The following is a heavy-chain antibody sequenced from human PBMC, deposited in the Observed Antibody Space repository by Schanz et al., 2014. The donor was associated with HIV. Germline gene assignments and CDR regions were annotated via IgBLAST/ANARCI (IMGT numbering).Heavy chain of an antibody. CDR1: GFIFDEYA. CDR2: ISGSGGST. D-gene: IGHD2-8*02. J-gene: IGHJ4*02. CDR3: AKAWTTGGGDFYDF. Sequence: EVQLVESGGGLVQPGRSLRLSCAASGFIFDEYAMHWVRQAPGKGLEWVSAISGSGGSTYYADSVKGRFTISRDNSKNTLYRKMNSLRAEDTALYYCAKAWTTGGGDFYDFWGQGTLVTVSS. V-gene: IGHV3-23*04.